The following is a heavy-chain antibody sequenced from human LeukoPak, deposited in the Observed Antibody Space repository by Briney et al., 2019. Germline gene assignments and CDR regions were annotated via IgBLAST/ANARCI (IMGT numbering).Heavy chain of an antibody. CDR1: GFTFTDYA. V-gene: IGHV3-23*01. J-gene: IGHJ6*04. CDR2: ISGIATGGNT. CDR3: AKGTTDYGSGYGMDV. Sequence: PRGSLRLSCATSGFTFTDYAMNWVRQAPGKGLEWVSAISGIATGGNTYYRDSVKGQFTISRDNSKNMLYLEMNSLRAEDTAVYYCAKGTTDYGSGYGMDVWGKGTTVTVSS. D-gene: IGHD3-10*01.